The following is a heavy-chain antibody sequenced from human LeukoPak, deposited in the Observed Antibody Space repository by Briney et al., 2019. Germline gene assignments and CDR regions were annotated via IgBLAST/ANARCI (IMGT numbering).Heavy chain of an antibody. CDR3: ARGVLMVYAPRGYAFDI. CDR2: IYYSGST. D-gene: IGHD2-8*01. CDR1: GGSISSYY. Sequence: SETLSLTCTVSGGSISSYYWSWIRKPPGKGLEWIGYIYYSGSTNYNPSLKSRVTISVDTSKNQFSLKLSSVTAADTAVYYCARGVLMVYAPRGYAFDIWGQGTMATVSS. V-gene: IGHV4-59*01. J-gene: IGHJ3*02.